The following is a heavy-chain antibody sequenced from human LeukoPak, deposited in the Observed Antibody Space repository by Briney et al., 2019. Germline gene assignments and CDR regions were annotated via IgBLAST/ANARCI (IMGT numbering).Heavy chain of an antibody. V-gene: IGHV4-59*12. CDR3: ADADRHDYGEDY. D-gene: IGHD4-17*01. J-gene: IGHJ4*02. Sequence: SETLSLTCSVSGGSISGYYWNWIRQPPGKRLGFIGYIYYSGSTNYNPSLKSRVTISVDTSKNQFSLKLTSVTAADTAFYYCADADRHDYGEDYWGQGTLVTVSS. CDR1: GGSISGYY. CDR2: IYYSGST.